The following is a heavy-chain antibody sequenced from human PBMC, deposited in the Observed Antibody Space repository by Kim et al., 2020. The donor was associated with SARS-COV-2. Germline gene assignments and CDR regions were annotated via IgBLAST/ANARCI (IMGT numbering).Heavy chain of an antibody. CDR2: IIPIFGTA. Sequence: SVKVSCKASGGTFSSYAISWVRQAPGQGLEWMGGIIPIFGTANYAQKFQDRVTITADESTSTAYMELSSLRSEDTAVYYCARGGEMYYYDSSGYPYLVYFDYWGQGTLVTVSS. D-gene: IGHD3-22*01. J-gene: IGHJ4*02. CDR3: ARGGEMYYYDSSGYPYLVYFDY. CDR1: GGTFSSYA. V-gene: IGHV1-69*13.